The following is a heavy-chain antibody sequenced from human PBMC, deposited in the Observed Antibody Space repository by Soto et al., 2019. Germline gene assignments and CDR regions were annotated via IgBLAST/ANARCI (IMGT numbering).Heavy chain of an antibody. CDR1: GGTFSSYA. Sequence: QVQLVQSGAEVTKPGSSVKVSCKASGGTFSSYAISWVRQAPGQGLEWMGGIIPIFGTANYAQKFQGRVTITADESTSKADMELSSLRSEDTAVYYCGVFGSGNYYYGMDVWGQGTTVTVSS. D-gene: IGHD6-6*01. V-gene: IGHV1-69*12. J-gene: IGHJ6*02. CDR3: GVFGSGNYYYGMDV. CDR2: IIPIFGTA.